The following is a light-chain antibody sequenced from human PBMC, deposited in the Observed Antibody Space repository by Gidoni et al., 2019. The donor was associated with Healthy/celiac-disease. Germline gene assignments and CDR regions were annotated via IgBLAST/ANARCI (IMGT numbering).Light chain of an antibody. Sequence: DIQMTQSPSYLSASVGDRVTITCRASQSISSYLNWYQQKPGKAPKLLIYAASSLQSGVPSRFSGSGSGTDFTPTISSLQPEDFATYYCQQSYSTPQTFGQGTKVEIK. CDR2: AAS. CDR1: QSISSY. V-gene: IGKV1-39*01. CDR3: QQSYSTPQT. J-gene: IGKJ1*01.